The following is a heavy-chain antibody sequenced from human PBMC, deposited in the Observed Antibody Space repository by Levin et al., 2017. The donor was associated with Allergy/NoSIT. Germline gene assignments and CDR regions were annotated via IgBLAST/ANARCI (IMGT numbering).Heavy chain of an antibody. CDR3: ATDPQTGGAYYDPKCLDP. D-gene: IGHD3-22*01. Sequence: GASVKVSCKASGYSFTDLYMHWVRQAPGQGLEWMGWINPNSGSTIYAPKFQGRVTMTRDTSMSTAYMELSRLTSDDTAVYYCATDPQTGGAYYDPKCLDPWGQGTLVTVSS. CDR2: INPNSGST. V-gene: IGHV1-2*02. J-gene: IGHJ5*02. CDR1: GYSFTDLY.